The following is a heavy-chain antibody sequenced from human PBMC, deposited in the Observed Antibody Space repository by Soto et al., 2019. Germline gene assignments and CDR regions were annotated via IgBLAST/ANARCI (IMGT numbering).Heavy chain of an antibody. CDR2: IRSKANSYAT. D-gene: IGHD3-16*01. CDR3: TKHGAAGI. Sequence: EVQLVESGGGLVQPGGSLKLSCAASGFTFSGSAMHWVRQASGKGLEWVGRIRSKANSYATAYAASAKGRFTISRDDSKNTAYLQMTSLKTEDTAVYYGTKHGAAGIWGQGTMVTVSS. V-gene: IGHV3-73*01. CDR1: GFTFSGSA. J-gene: IGHJ3*02.